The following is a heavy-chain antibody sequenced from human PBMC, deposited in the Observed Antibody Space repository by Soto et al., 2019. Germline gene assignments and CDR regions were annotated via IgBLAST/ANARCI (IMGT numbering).Heavy chain of an antibody. CDR1: GFTFSSYS. V-gene: IGHV3-48*01. J-gene: IGHJ6*03. CDR2: ISSSSSTI. CDR3: ATFDPVVVVPAATPYYYYMDV. Sequence: GGSLRLSCAASGFTFSSYSMNWVRQAPGKGLEWVSYISSSSSTIYYADSVKGRFTISRDNAKNSLYLQMNSLRAEDTAVYYCATFDPVVVVPAATPYYYYMDVWGKGTTVTVSS. D-gene: IGHD2-2*02.